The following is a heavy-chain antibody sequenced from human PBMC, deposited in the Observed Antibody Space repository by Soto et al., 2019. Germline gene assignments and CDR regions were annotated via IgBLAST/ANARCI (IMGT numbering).Heavy chain of an antibody. CDR3: ARGVMITFGGVIVMKLGFDY. J-gene: IGHJ4*02. CDR2: ISAYNGNT. Sequence: GASVKVSCKASGYTFTSYGISWVRQAPGQGLEWMGWISAYNGNTNYAQKLQGRVTMTTDTSTSTAYMELRSLRSDDTAVYYCARGVMITFGGVIVMKLGFDYWGQGTLVPVSS. CDR1: GYTFTSYG. D-gene: IGHD3-16*02. V-gene: IGHV1-18*01.